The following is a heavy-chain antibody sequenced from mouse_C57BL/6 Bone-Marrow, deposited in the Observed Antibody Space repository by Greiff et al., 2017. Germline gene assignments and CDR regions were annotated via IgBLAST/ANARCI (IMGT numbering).Heavy chain of an antibody. CDR2: ISSGGSYT. CDR1: GFTFSSYG. D-gene: IGHD1-1*02. J-gene: IGHJ2*01. Sequence: EVQRVESGGDLVKPGGSLKLSCAASGFTFSSYGMSWVRQTPDKRLEWVATISSGGSYTYYPDSGKGRFTISRDNAKNTLYLQMSSLKSEDTAMYYCARRGVAPFDYWGQGTTLTVSS. V-gene: IGHV5-6*01. CDR3: ARRGVAPFDY.